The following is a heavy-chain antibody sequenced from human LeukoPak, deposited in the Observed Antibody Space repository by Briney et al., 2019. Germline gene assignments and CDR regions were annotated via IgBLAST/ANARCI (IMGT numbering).Heavy chain of an antibody. J-gene: IGHJ4*02. Sequence: GGSLRLSCAASGFTFSSYSVNWVRQAPGKGLEWVSYISSSSSIMDYADSVKGRFTISRDNAKNSLYLQMNSLRAEDTAVYYCARARGYSYGYSDYWGQGTLVTVSS. V-gene: IGHV3-48*01. D-gene: IGHD5-18*01. CDR3: ARARGYSYGYSDY. CDR2: ISSSSSIM. CDR1: GFTFSSYS.